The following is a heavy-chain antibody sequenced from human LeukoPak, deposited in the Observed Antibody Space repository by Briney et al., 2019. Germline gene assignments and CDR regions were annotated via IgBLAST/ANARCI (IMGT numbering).Heavy chain of an antibody. J-gene: IGHJ4*02. CDR3: ATTATDWSGYYGD. CDR2: ISYDGSNK. CDR1: GYIFTGYY. V-gene: IGHV3-30*03. D-gene: IGHD3-3*01. Sequence: SCKASGYIFTGYYMHWVRQAPGKGLEWVAVISYDGSNKYYADSVKGRFTISRDNSKNTLYLQMNSLRAEDTAVYYCATTATDWSGYYGDWGQGTLVTVSS.